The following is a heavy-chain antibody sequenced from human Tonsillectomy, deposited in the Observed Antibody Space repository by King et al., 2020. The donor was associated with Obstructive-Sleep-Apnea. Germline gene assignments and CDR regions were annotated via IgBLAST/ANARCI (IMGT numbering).Heavy chain of an antibody. CDR3: AHLVRRLGELSAPDFDY. CDR2: IYWDDDK. CDR1: GFSLSTSGVG. D-gene: IGHD3-16*02. V-gene: IGHV2-5*02. J-gene: IGHJ4*02. Sequence: TLKESGPTLVKPTQTLTLTCTFSGFSLSTSGVGVGWIRQPPGKALEWLALIYWDDDKRYSPSLKSRLTITKDTSKNQVVLTMTNMDPVDTATYYCAHLVRRLGELSAPDFDYWGQGTLVTVSS.